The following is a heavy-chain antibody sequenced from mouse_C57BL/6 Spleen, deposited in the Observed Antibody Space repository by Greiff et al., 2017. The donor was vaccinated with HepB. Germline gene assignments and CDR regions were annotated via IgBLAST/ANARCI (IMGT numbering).Heavy chain of an antibody. Sequence: VQLQQSGPELVKPGASVKLSCKASGYTFTSYDINWVKQRPGQGLEWIGWIYPRDGSTKNNEKFKGKATLTVDTSSSTAYMELHSLTSVDSAVYFCARGGCSSSQSRYWYFDVWGTGTTVTVSS. CDR1: GYTFTSYD. D-gene: IGHD1-1*01. V-gene: IGHV1-85*01. CDR2: IYPRDGST. J-gene: IGHJ1*03. CDR3: ARGGCSSSQSRYWYFDV.